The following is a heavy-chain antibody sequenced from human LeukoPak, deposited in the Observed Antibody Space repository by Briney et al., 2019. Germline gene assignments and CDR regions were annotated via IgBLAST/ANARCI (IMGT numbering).Heavy chain of an antibody. CDR1: GFTFSYYA. CDR2: ITGTDGST. V-gene: IGHV3-23*01. J-gene: IGHJ4*02. Sequence: GGSLRLSCAASGFTFSYYAMSWVRQAPGEGLEWVSGITGTDGSTYYADSVKGRFTISRDNSKSALYLQMNSLRAEDTALYYCAKAFNYGSGYNYKTFDSGGQGTLVTVSS. D-gene: IGHD3-10*01. CDR3: AKAFNYGSGYNYKTFDS.